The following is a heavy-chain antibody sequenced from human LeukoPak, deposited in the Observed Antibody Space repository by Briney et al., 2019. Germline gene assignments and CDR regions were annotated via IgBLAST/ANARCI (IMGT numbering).Heavy chain of an antibody. D-gene: IGHD3-3*01. J-gene: IGHJ4*02. CDR3: ARSWVEYDFWSGYYTSPFDY. V-gene: IGHV4-59*12. CDR2: IYYSGST. CDR1: GGSISSYY. Sequence: SETLSLTCTVSGGSISSYYWSWIRQPPGKGLEWVGYIYYSGSTNYNPSLKSRVTISVDTSNNQFSLKLSSVTAADTAVYYCARSWVEYDFWSGYYTSPFDYWGQGTLVTVSS.